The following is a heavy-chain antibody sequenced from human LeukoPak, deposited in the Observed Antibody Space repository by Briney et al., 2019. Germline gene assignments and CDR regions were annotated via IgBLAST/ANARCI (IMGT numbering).Heavy chain of an antibody. CDR3: AREGRASNFDY. Sequence: GGSLRLSCAASGFTFSSYSMNWVRPAPGKGLEWVSYISSSSGTLYYADSVKGRFTISRDNAKNSLYLEMNSLGDEDTAVYYCAREGRASNFDYWGQGTLVTVSS. J-gene: IGHJ4*02. CDR2: ISSSSGTL. CDR1: GFTFSSYS. V-gene: IGHV3-48*02.